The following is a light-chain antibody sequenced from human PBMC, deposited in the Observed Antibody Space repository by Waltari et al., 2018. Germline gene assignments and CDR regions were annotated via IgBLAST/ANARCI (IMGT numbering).Light chain of an antibody. CDR3: QQYGSSFPVT. J-gene: IGKJ5*01. CDR1: QSVRSND. V-gene: IGKV3-20*01. Sequence: EIVLAQSPDTLSLSPGERATLSCRASQSVRSNDLTWYQQKPGQAPRLLIFGTSSRATGIPDRFSGSGSGTDFTLTISRLEPEDFATYYCQQYGSSFPVTYGQGTRLEIK. CDR2: GTS.